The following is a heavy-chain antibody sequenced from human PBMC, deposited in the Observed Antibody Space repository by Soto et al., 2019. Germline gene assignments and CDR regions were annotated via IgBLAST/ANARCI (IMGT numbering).Heavy chain of an antibody. V-gene: IGHV1-3*01. Sequence: QVQLVQSGAEVKKPGASVKVSCKASGYTFTSHAMHWVRQAPGQRLEWMGWINAGEGNTKYSQKFRGRVTFTRDTSASIAYMGLSSLKSEDTAVYYCASGSGSHLPYFDHWGRGILVTVSS. J-gene: IGHJ4*02. CDR1: GYTFTSHA. D-gene: IGHD1-26*01. CDR2: INAGEGNT. CDR3: ASGSGSHLPYFDH.